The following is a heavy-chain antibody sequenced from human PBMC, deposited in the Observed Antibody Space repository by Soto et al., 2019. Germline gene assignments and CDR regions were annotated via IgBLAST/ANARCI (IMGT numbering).Heavy chain of an antibody. J-gene: IGHJ5*02. D-gene: IGHD3-3*02. Sequence: QLQLQESGPGLVKPSETLSLTCTVSGGSISSSSYYWGWIRQPPGKGLEWIGRIYYSGSSYYNPSHKNRVTISVDTPKNQFSLKLSSVTAADTAVYYCASPKIAFYNWFDPWGQGTLVTVSS. CDR1: GGSISSSSYY. CDR3: ASPKIAFYNWFDP. V-gene: IGHV4-39*01. CDR2: IYYSGSS.